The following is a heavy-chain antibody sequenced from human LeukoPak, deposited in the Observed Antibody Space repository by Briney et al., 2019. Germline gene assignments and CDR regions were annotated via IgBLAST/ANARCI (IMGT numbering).Heavy chain of an antibody. V-gene: IGHV3-21*01. J-gene: IGHJ4*02. CDR1: GFTFSSYS. D-gene: IGHD5-12*01. Sequence: TGGSLRLSCAASGFTFSSYSMNWVRQAPGKGLEWVSPISSSSSYIYYADSVKGRFTISRDNAKNSLYLQMNSLRAEDTAVYYCARDQGWIYYWGQGTLVTVSS. CDR2: ISSSSSYI. CDR3: ARDQGWIYY.